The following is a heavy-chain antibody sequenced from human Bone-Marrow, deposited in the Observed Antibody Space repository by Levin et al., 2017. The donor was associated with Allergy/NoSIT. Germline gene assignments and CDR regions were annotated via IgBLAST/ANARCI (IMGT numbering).Heavy chain of an antibody. V-gene: IGHV3-30*18. CDR1: GFTFSSYG. CDR3: AKDWGSSWLDY. Sequence: GESLKISCAASGFTFSSYGMHWVRQAPGKGLEWVAVISYDGSNKYYADSVKGRFTISRDNSKNTLYLQMNSLRAEDTAVYYCAKDWGSSWLDYWGQGTLVTVSS. D-gene: IGHD6-13*01. CDR2: ISYDGSNK. J-gene: IGHJ4*02.